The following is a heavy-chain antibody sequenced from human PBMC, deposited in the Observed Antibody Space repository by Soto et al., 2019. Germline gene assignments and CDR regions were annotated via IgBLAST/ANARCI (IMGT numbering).Heavy chain of an antibody. Sequence: PSETLSLTCAVYGGSFSGYYWSWIRQPPGKGQEWIGEINHSGSTNYNPSLKSRVTISVDTSKNQFSLKLSSVTAADTAVYYCARVQTVHNWFDPWGQGTLVTVS. CDR3: ARVQTVHNWFDP. CDR1: GGSFSGYY. CDR2: INHSGST. J-gene: IGHJ5*02. V-gene: IGHV4-34*01. D-gene: IGHD4-17*01.